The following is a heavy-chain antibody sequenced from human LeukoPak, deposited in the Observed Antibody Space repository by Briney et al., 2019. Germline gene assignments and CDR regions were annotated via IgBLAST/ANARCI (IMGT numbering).Heavy chain of an antibody. Sequence: GSLRLSCAASGFTFSDCYMSWIRQAPGKGLEWVSYISSSSSYTNYADSVKGRFTISRDNAKNSLYLQMNSLRAEDTAVYYCARAPHYSNYGPYYYGMDVWGQGTTVTVSS. CDR2: ISSSSSYT. CDR1: GFTFSDCY. CDR3: ARAPHYSNYGPYYYGMDV. V-gene: IGHV3-11*06. D-gene: IGHD4-11*01. J-gene: IGHJ6*02.